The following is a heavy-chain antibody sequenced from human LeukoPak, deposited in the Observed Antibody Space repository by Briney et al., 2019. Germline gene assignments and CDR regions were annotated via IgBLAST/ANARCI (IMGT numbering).Heavy chain of an antibody. V-gene: IGHV3-9*01. Sequence: GGSLRLSCAASGFTFDDYAMHWVRQAPGKGLEWVSGISWNSGSIGYADSVKGRFTISRDNAKNSLYLQMNSLRAEDTALYYCAKDVGGYIYYYMDVWGKGTTVTISS. CDR1: GFTFDDYA. CDR3: AKDVGGYIYYYMDV. J-gene: IGHJ6*03. D-gene: IGHD5-12*01. CDR2: ISWNSGSI.